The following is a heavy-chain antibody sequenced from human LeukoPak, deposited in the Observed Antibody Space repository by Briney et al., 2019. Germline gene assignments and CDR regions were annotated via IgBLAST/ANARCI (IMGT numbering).Heavy chain of an antibody. CDR3: ARAGVAGTWVHFDY. D-gene: IGHD6-19*01. V-gene: IGHV3-48*02. CDR1: GFTFFSYG. J-gene: IGHJ4*02. CDR2: ISSSSSTI. Sequence: GGSLRLSCAASGFTFFSYGMHWVRQAPGKGLEWVSYISSSSSTIYYAESVKGRFTISRDNAKNSLYLQMNSLRDEDTAVYYCARAGVAGTWVHFDYWGQGTLVTVSS.